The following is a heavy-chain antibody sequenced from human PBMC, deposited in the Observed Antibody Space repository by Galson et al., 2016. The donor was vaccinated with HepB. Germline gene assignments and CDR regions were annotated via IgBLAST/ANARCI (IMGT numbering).Heavy chain of an antibody. CDR2: INTDGSST. Sequence: SLRLSCAASGFTFSSHWMHWVRQAPGKGLVWVSRINTDGSSTSYADSVKGRFTISRDNAKNTLYPQMNSLRAEDTAVYYCARGGSRPIDYWGQGILVTVSS. CDR3: ARGGSRPIDY. CDR1: GFTFSSHW. D-gene: IGHD1-26*01. J-gene: IGHJ4*02. V-gene: IGHV3-74*01.